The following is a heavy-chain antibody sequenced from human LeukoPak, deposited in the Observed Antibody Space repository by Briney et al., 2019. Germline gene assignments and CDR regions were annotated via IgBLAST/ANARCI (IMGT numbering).Heavy chain of an antibody. CDR1: GFTFSSYA. J-gene: IGHJ4*02. V-gene: IGHV3-23*01. CDR3: ARGYCSSISCYVDY. Sequence: GGSLRLSCAASGFTFSSYAMSWVRQAPGKGLEWVSAISGSGGSTYYADSVKGRFTISRDISKNTLYLQMNSLRAEDTAVYYCARGYCSSISCYVDYWGQGTLVTVSS. D-gene: IGHD2-2*01. CDR2: ISGSGGST.